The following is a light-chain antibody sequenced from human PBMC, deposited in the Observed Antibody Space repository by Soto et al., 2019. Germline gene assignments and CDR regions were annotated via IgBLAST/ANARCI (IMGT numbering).Light chain of an antibody. Sequence: IVFTQSPGTLALSPVERATRSCRASQSVSSSYLAWYQQPPGEAPRLIIYGASSTATVLPDRFSGSACATDFPPTISRLQPEDFAVYYCQQYGSSPLWTFGQGTKVDIK. CDR1: QSVSSSY. J-gene: IGKJ1*01. V-gene: IGKV3-20*01. CDR3: QQYGSSPLWT. CDR2: GAS.